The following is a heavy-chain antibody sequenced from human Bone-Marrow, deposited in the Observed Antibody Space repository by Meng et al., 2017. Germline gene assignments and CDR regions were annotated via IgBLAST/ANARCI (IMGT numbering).Heavy chain of an antibody. V-gene: IGHV3-23*01. CDR1: GFTFSSYA. CDR2: ISGSGGST. CDR3: ARTYYFDSTGYSSPFDY. Sequence: GGSLRLSCAASGFTFSSYAMSWVRQAPGKGLEWVSAISGSGGSTYYADSVRGRFTISRDNSKNTLFLQMNSLRADDTAMYYCARTYYFDSTGYSSPFDYWGQGTLVTVSS. D-gene: IGHD3-22*01. J-gene: IGHJ4*02.